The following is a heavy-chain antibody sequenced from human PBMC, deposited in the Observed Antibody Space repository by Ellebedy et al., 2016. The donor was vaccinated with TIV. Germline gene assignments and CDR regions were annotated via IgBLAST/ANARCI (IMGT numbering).Heavy chain of an antibody. CDR1: GFTFRTEA. CDR3: ARDAKIMTDYFENYYYGMDV. V-gene: IGHV3-30-3*01. Sequence: GESLKISXAASGFTFRTEAMHWVRQAPGKGLEWVAVTSYDGGNKYYADSVKGRFTISRDNSKNTLYLQMNTLRPEDTAVYYCARDAKIMTDYFENYYYGMDVWGQGTTVTVSS. D-gene: IGHD3-9*01. CDR2: TSYDGGNK. J-gene: IGHJ6*02.